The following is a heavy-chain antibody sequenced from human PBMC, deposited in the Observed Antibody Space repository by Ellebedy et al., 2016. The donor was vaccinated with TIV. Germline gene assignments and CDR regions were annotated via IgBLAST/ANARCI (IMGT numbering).Heavy chain of an antibody. CDR2: IYHSGST. V-gene: IGHV4-4*02. CDR1: GGSISSSNW. Sequence: MPSETLSLTFAVSGGSISSSNWWSWVRQPPGKGLEWIGEIYHSGSTNYNPSLKSRVTISVDKSKNQFSLKLSSVTAADTAVYYCAIRIGDGDYKIDYWGQGTLVTVSS. D-gene: IGHD4-17*01. CDR3: AIRIGDGDYKIDY. J-gene: IGHJ4*02.